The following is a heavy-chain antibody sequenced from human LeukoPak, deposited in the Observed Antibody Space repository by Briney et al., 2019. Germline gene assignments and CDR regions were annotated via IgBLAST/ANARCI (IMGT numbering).Heavy chain of an antibody. D-gene: IGHD6-19*01. CDR1: GFTFDDYG. CDR3: ARGWIKQWLVSYFDY. J-gene: IGHJ4*02. V-gene: IGHV3-20*04. CDR2: INWNGGST. Sequence: PGRSLRLSCAASGFTFDDYGMSWVRQAPGKGLEWVSGINWNGGSTGYADSVKGRFTISRDNAKNSLYLQMNSLTAEDTAVYYCARGWIKQWLVSYFDYWGQGSLVTVSS.